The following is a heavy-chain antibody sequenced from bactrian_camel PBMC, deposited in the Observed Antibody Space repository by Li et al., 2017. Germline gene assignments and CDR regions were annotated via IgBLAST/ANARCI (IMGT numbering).Heavy chain of an antibody. D-gene: IGHD6*01. J-gene: IGHJ4*01. CDR3: AADLYGGSCLKYHY. Sequence: VQLVESGGGSVQAGGSLRLSCVASLDGRHCMAWFRQAPEKEREVVATIWTYAARTTYSDSVRGRFTISKDNAKNILYLQMNSLKPEDSAMYRCAADLYGGSCLKYHYWGQGTQVTVS. V-gene: IGHV3S53*01. CDR2: IWTYAART. CDR1: LDGRHC.